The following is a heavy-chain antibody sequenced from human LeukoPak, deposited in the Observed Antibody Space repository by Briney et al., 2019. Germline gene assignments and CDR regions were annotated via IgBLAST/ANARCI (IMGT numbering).Heavy chain of an antibody. CDR2: IYYSGRA. CDR3: ARRGVEMAAIRPDNWFDP. V-gene: IGHV4-59*08. J-gene: IGHJ5*02. D-gene: IGHD5-24*01. Sequence: PSETLSLTCSVSGXSISTNSWNWIRQPPGQGLEWIGYIYYSGRADYNPSLKSRVTMSVDTSKNQFSLKLTSVTAADTAVYYCARRGVEMAAIRPDNWFDPWGQGTLVTVSS. CDR1: GXSISTNS.